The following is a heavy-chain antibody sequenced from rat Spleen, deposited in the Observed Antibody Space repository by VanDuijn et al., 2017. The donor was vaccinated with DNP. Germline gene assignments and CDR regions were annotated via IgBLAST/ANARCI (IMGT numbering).Heavy chain of an antibody. Sequence: EVQLVESGGGLVRPGRSLKLSCAASGFTFSNYDMAWVRQAPTKGLEWVASISTSGGSTYYRDSVKGRFTVSRDNAKSTLYLQMDSLRSEETATYYCARHRSYDGGVTYAMDAWGQGTSVTVSS. D-gene: IGHD1-12*02. CDR2: ISTSGGST. V-gene: IGHV5S11*01. CDR1: GFTFSNYD. CDR3: ARHRSYDGGVTYAMDA. J-gene: IGHJ4*01.